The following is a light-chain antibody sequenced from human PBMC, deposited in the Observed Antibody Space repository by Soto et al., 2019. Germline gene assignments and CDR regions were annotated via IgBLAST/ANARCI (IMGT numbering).Light chain of an antibody. CDR2: AAS. V-gene: IGKV1-12*01. CDR3: QQANSFPYT. CDR1: KGISSW. Sequence: DIQMTQSPSSVSASVGDRVTITCRASKGISSWLAWYQQRPGKATNLLIYAASSLQSGVPSRFTGSGSGTDFTLTLSTLQPEDFATYYCQQANSFPYTFGQGTKLEIK. J-gene: IGKJ2*01.